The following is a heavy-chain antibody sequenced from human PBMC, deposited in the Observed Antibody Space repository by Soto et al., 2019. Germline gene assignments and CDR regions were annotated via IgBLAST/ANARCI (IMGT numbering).Heavy chain of an antibody. CDR3: ARCSPTMVYYYYYYRMDV. J-gene: IGHJ6*02. D-gene: IGHD3-10*01. Sequence: PSETLSLTCAVYGGSFSGYYWSWIRQPPGKGLEWIGEINHSGSTNYNPSLKSRVTISVDTSKNQFSLKLSSVTAADTAVYYCARCSPTMVYYYYYYRMDVWGQGTTVTVSS. CDR1: GGSFSGYY. CDR2: INHSGST. V-gene: IGHV4-34*01.